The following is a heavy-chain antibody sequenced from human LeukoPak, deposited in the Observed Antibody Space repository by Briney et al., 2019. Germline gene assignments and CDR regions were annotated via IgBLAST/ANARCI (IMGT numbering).Heavy chain of an antibody. CDR3: ARGPRRTYYYGSGSYYWCYFDY. Sequence: PSETLSLTCAVYGGSFSGYYWSWIRQPPGKGLEWIGGINHSGSTNYNPSLKSRVTISVDTSKNQFSLKLSSVTAADTAVYYCARGPRRTYYYGSGSYYWCYFDYWGQGTLVTVSS. V-gene: IGHV4-34*01. J-gene: IGHJ4*02. D-gene: IGHD3-10*01. CDR2: INHSGST. CDR1: GGSFSGYY.